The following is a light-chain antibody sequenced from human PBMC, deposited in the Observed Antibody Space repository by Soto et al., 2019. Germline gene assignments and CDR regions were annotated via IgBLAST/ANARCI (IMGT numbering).Light chain of an antibody. CDR1: SSDVGSYNR. J-gene: IGLJ2*01. V-gene: IGLV2-18*02. CDR3: SSYTSSSTFRV. CDR2: EVS. Sequence: QSALTQPPSVSGSPGQSVTISYTGTSSDVGSYNRVSWYQQPPGTAPKLMIYEVSNRPSGVPDRFSGSKSGNTASLTISGLQAEDEADYYCSSYTSSSTFRVFGGGTKVTVL.